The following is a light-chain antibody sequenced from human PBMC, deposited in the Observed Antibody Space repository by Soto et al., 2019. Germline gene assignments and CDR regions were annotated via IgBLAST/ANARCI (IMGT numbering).Light chain of an antibody. CDR3: QQYDNWPPKT. CDR1: QSVSNN. CDR2: DAT. V-gene: IGKV3-15*01. Sequence: EVVMTQSPATLSVSPGERATLSCQASQSVSNNLVGYLQKPGQAPRPIIYDATTRATGIPVRFSGSGSGTEFTLTIRSLQSEDGGVYYCQQYDNWPPKTFGGGTKVEVK. J-gene: IGKJ4*01.